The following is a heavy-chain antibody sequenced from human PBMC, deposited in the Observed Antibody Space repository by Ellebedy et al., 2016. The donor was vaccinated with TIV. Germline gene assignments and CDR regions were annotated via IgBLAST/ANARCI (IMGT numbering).Heavy chain of an antibody. CDR3: ARILTAYYNQYYDGMGV. V-gene: IGHV4-4*02. D-gene: IGHD3-9*01. CDR1: GASISSNNW. J-gene: IGHJ6*02. CDR2: LFHTGRT. Sequence: SETLSLXXAVSGASISSNNWWSWARQPPGNGLEWIGDLFHTGRTNYNPSLKSRVTISVEKSKNQFSLVLRSVTAADTATYYCARILTAYYNQYYDGMGVWGQGTTVTVSS.